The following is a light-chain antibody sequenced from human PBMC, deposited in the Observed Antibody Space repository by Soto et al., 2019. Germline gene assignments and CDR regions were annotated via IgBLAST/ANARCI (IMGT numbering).Light chain of an antibody. CDR1: SSNIGAGYD. CDR3: QSYDSSLSGSGV. J-gene: IGLJ1*01. Sequence: QSVLTQPPSVSGAPGQRVTISCTGSSSNIGAGYDVHWYQQLPVTAPKLLIYGNSNRPSGVPDRFSGSKSGTSASLAITGLQAEEEADYYCQSYDSSLSGSGVFGTGTKLTVL. V-gene: IGLV1-40*01. CDR2: GNS.